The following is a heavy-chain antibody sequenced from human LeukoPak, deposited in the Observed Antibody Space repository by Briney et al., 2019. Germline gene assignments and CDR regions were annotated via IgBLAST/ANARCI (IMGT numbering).Heavy chain of an antibody. Sequence: SVKVSCKASGGTYSSYAISWVRQAPGQGLEWMGGIIPIFGTANYAQKFQGRVTITADESTSTAYMELSSLRSEDTAVYYCARDLPYGYSSGWYIDAFDIWGQGTMVTVSS. CDR1: GGTYSSYA. CDR2: IIPIFGTA. CDR3: ARDLPYGYSSGWYIDAFDI. J-gene: IGHJ3*02. V-gene: IGHV1-69*13. D-gene: IGHD6-19*01.